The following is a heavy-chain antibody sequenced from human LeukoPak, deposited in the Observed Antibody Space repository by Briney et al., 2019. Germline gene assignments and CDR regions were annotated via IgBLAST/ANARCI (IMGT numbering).Heavy chain of an antibody. CDR2: ISPYNGNT. J-gene: IGHJ4*02. CDR3: ARAKLGYDFWSGYRTPYYFDY. V-gene: IGHV1-18*04. D-gene: IGHD3-3*01. Sequence: ASVKVSCKASGYTFANYGISWVRPAPGQGLEWMGWISPYNGNTNYAQKLKGRVTMTTDTSTSTAYMELRSLRSDDTAVYSCARAKLGYDFWSGYRTPYYFDYWGQGTLVTVSS. CDR1: GYTFANYG.